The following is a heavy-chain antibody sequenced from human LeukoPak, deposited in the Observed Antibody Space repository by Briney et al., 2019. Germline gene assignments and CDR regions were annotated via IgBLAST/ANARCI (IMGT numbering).Heavy chain of an antibody. CDR2: ISGSGGST. J-gene: IGHJ4*02. Sequence: GGSLRLSCVASGFTFSDYWMSWVRQAPGKGLEWVSAISGSGGSTYHADSVKGRFTISRDNSKNTLYLQMNSLRAEDTAVYYCAKDLHCSSTSCYFFGYWGQGTLVTVSS. CDR3: AKDLHCSSTSCYFFGY. D-gene: IGHD2-2*01. V-gene: IGHV3-23*01. CDR1: GFTFSDYW.